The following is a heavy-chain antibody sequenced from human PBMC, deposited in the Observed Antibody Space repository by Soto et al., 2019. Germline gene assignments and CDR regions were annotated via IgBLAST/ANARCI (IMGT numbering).Heavy chain of an antibody. D-gene: IGHD7-27*01. CDR3: ARKILGSTTRPEDWWFDL. CDR2: ISGGGDAT. Sequence: EVQLLESGGGLVQPGGSLRLSCAGSGFTFFNYDMNWVRQAPGKGLEWVSSISGGGDATFFPDSVRGRFTFSRDNSKNTVTLQMNSLGVEDTAVYYCARKILGSTTRPEDWWFDLWGRGTLVTVSS. J-gene: IGHJ2*01. CDR1: GFTFFNYD. V-gene: IGHV3-23*01.